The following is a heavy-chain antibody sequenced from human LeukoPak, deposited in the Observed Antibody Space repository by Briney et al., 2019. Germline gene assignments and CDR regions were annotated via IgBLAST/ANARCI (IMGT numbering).Heavy chain of an antibody. J-gene: IGHJ4*02. CDR2: INWNGGST. CDR3: ARVASRTYGDYFDY. D-gene: IGHD4-17*01. CDR1: GFTFEDYG. Sequence: GGSLRLSCAASGFTFEDYGMTWVRHAPGKGLELVSGINWNGGSTGYADSVKGRFTISRDNAKNSLYLQMNSLGAEDTAFYYCARVASRTYGDYFDYWGQGTLVTVSS. V-gene: IGHV3-20*04.